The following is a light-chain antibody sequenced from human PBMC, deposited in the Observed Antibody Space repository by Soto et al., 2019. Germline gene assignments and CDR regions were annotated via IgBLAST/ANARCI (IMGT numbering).Light chain of an antibody. CDR1: SSNIGAGYD. V-gene: IGLV1-40*01. J-gene: IGLJ1*01. CDR3: QSYDSSRRGCYV. CDR2: GNS. Sequence: QLVLTQPPSVSGAPGQRVTISCTGSSSNIGAGYDVHWYQQLPGTAPKLLIYGNSNRPSGVPDRFSGSKSGTSASLAITGLQAEDEADYYCQSYDSSRRGCYVFGTGTKLTVL.